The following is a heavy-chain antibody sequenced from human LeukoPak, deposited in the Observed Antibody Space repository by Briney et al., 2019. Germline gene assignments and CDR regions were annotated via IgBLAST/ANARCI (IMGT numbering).Heavy chain of an antibody. J-gene: IGHJ5*02. CDR2: ISSSSSTI. CDR3: ARQSRAGWLTFDP. V-gene: IGHV3-48*04. Sequence: PGGSLRLSCAASGFTFSSYSLNWVRQAPGKGLEWVSYISSSSSTIYYADSVKGRFTISRDNAKNSLYLQMNSLRAEDTAVYYCARQSRAGWLTFDPWGQGTLVTVSS. D-gene: IGHD5-12*01. CDR1: GFTFSSYS.